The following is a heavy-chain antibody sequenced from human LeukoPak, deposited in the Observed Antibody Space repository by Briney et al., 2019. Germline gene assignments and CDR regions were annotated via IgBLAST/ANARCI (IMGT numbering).Heavy chain of an antibody. V-gene: IGHV3-30*18. CDR2: ITYDGSNK. J-gene: IGHJ4*02. CDR3: AKAGSYGSGSYYRPPSGY. CDR1: GFTFSSYG. D-gene: IGHD3-10*01. Sequence: PGRSLRLSCAASGFTFSSYGMHWVRQAPGKGLEWVAVITYDGSNKYYADSVKGRFTISRDNSKNTLYLQMNSLRAEDTAVYYCAKAGSYGSGSYYRPPSGYWGQGTLVTVSS.